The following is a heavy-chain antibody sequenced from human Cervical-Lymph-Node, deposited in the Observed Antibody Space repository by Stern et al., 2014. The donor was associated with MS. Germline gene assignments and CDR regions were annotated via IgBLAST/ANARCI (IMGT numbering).Heavy chain of an antibody. CDR1: GGSISSSSYY. V-gene: IGHV4-39*01. Sequence: QLQLQESGPGLVKPSETLSLTCTVSGGSISSSSYYWGWIRQPPGKGLEWIGSIYYSGSTYYNPSLKSRVTISVDTSKNQFSLKLSSVTAADTAVFYCASHEGFYFDYWGQGTLVTVSS. J-gene: IGHJ4*02. CDR2: IYYSGST. CDR3: ASHEGFYFDY.